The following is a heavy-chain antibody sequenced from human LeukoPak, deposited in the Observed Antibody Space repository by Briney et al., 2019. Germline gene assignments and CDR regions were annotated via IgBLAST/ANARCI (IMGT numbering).Heavy chain of an antibody. V-gene: IGHV4-59*08. D-gene: IGHD4-17*01. CDR2: IYYSGST. CDR1: GGSISSYY. J-gene: IGHJ6*03. Sequence: SETLSLTCTVSGGSISSYYWSWIRQPPGKGLEWIGYIYYSGSTNYNPSLKSRVTISVDTSKNQFSLKLSSVTAADTAVYYCARLTVTTRGYYYYYMDVWGKGTTVTISS. CDR3: ARLTVTTRGYYYYYMDV.